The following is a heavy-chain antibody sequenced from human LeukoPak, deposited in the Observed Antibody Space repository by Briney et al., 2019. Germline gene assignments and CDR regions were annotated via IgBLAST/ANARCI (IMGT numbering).Heavy chain of an antibody. Sequence: GASVKVSCKASGYTFTSYGISWVRQAPGQGLEWMGWISAYNGNTNYAQKLQGRVTMTTDTSTSTAYMELRSLRSDDTAVYYCARDEAPRYYDFWSGYYYFDYWGQGTLVTVSS. J-gene: IGHJ4*02. CDR2: ISAYNGNT. CDR3: ARDEAPRYYDFWSGYYYFDY. CDR1: GYTFTSYG. D-gene: IGHD3-3*01. V-gene: IGHV1-18*01.